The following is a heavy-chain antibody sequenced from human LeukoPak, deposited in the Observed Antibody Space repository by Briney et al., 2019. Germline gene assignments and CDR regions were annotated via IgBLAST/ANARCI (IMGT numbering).Heavy chain of an antibody. D-gene: IGHD6-19*01. CDR3: AKDRGSGWPQFDY. CDR1: GFTFSSYA. CDR2: ISGRGGST. Sequence: GGSLRLSCAASGFTFSSYAMSWVRQAPGKGLEWVSAISGRGGSTYYADSVKGRFTISRDNSKNTLYLQMNSLRVEDTAVYYCAKDRGSGWPQFDYWGQGTLVTVSS. J-gene: IGHJ4*02. V-gene: IGHV3-23*01.